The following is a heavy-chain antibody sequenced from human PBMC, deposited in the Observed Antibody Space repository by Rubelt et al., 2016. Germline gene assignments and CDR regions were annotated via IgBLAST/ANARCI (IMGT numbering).Heavy chain of an antibody. D-gene: IGHD2-15*01. CDR3: ARGRRILAKSYDY. Sequence: QVQLQESGPGLVKPSETLSLTCTVSGGSISSYYWSWIRQPPGKGLEWIGEINHSGSTNYNPSLKSRVTISVDTSKNQFSLKLSSVTAADTAVYYCARGRRILAKSYDYWGQGTLVTVSS. V-gene: IGHV4-59*12. J-gene: IGHJ4*02. CDR2: INHSGST. CDR1: GGSISSYY.